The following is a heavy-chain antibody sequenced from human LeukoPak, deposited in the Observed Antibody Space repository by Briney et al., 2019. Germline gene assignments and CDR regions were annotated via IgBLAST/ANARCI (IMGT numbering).Heavy chain of an antibody. Sequence: GGSLRLSCAASGFTFSNYEMNWVRQAPGKGLEWVAYIGSSGNAIYYEDSVKGRFTISRNNAKNSLYLQMNSLRADGTAVYYCARGGYRSDWFDPWGQGTLVTVSS. J-gene: IGHJ5*02. CDR1: GFTFSNYE. CDR2: IGSSGNAI. D-gene: IGHD1-1*01. CDR3: ARGGYRSDWFDP. V-gene: IGHV3-48*03.